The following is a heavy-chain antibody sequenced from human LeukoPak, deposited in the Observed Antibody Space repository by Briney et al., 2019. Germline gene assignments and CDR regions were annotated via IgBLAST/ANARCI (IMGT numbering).Heavy chain of an antibody. V-gene: IGHV3-30*18. D-gene: IGHD2-15*01. J-gene: IGHJ4*02. CDR2: ISYDGSNK. CDR1: GFTFSSYG. CDR3: AKGRALEVVAAFNY. Sequence: GGSLRLSCAASGFTFSSYGMHWVRQAPGKGLEWVAVISYDGSNKYYADSVKGRFTISRDNSKNTLYLQMNSLRAEDTAVYYCAKGRALEVVAAFNYWGQGTLVTVSS.